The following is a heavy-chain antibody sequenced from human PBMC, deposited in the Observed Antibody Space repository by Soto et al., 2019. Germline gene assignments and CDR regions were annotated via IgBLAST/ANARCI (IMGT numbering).Heavy chain of an antibody. V-gene: IGHV3-23*01. J-gene: IGHJ4*02. D-gene: IGHD6-19*01. Sequence: GGSLRLSCAASGFTFSSYAMSWVRQAPGKGLEWVSAISGSGGSTYYADSVKGRFTISRDNSKNTLYLQMNSLRAEDTAVYYCAKAPGGSGWSSYFDYWGQGTLVTVSS. CDR2: ISGSGGST. CDR3: AKAPGGSGWSSYFDY. CDR1: GFTFSSYA.